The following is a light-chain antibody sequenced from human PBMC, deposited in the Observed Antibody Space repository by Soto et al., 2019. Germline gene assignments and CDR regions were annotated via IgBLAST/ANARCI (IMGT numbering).Light chain of an antibody. Sequence: EIVMTQSPATLSVSPGERVTLSCRASQSVRSNLAWYQQKPGQAPRLLIYDASTRATGIPARFSGSGSGTEFTLTISSLQSEDFAVCCCQQYNNWPQTFGQGTKVEIK. J-gene: IGKJ1*01. CDR2: DAS. V-gene: IGKV3-15*01. CDR1: QSVRSN. CDR3: QQYNNWPQT.